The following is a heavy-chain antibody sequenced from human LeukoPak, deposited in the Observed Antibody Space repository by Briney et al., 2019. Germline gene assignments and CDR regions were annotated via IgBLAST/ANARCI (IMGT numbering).Heavy chain of an antibody. CDR2: INPSNSYS. CDR1: GYLFTNYW. CDR3: ARGGWLDDY. Sequence: GESLKISCYGSGYLFTNYWISWVRQMPGKGLEWMGRINPSNSYSQYNPSFQGHVTFSVDKSIANVYLQWTTLRASDTAIYYCARGGWLDDYWGQGTLVTVSS. V-gene: IGHV5-10-1*01. D-gene: IGHD6-19*01. J-gene: IGHJ4*02.